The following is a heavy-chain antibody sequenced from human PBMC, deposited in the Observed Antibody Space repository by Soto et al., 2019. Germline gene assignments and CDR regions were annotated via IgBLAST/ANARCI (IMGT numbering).Heavy chain of an antibody. CDR1: GYTLTELS. V-gene: IGHV1-24*01. CDR2: FDPEDGET. Sequence: ASVKVSCKVSGYTLTELSMHWVRQAPGKGLEWMGGFDPEDGETIYAQKFQGRVTMTEDASTDTAYMELSSLRSEDTAVYYCATGLVAGNGFDDWGQGTLVTVSS. CDR3: ATGLVAGNGFDD. D-gene: IGHD6-19*01. J-gene: IGHJ4*02.